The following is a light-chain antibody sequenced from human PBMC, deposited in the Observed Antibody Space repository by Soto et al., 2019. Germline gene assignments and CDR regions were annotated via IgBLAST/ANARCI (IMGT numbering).Light chain of an antibody. V-gene: IGKV1-17*01. CDR3: LQHNTYPLT. J-gene: IGKJ4*01. CDR1: QGIAND. Sequence: DIQMTQSPSSLSASVGDTVSITCRASQGIANDLGWYQQKPGEAPKRLIYSVSSLQSGVPSRFRGSGSGTEFTLTISSLQPEDFATYYCLQHNTYPLTFGEGTKVEIK. CDR2: SVS.